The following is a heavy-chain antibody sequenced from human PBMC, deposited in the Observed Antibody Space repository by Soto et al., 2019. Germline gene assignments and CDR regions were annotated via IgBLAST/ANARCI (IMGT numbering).Heavy chain of an antibody. J-gene: IGHJ1*01. D-gene: IGHD3-22*01. CDR2: IIPILGIA. CDR1: GGTFSSYT. Sequence: QVQLVQSGAEVKKPGSSVKVSCKASGGTFSSYTISWVGQAPGQRLEWMGRIIPILGIANYAQKYQGRVTITADKSTSTAYMELSSLRSEDTAVYYCARDLHYYDSSGYPAPGVYFQHWGQGTLVTVSS. V-gene: IGHV1-69*08. CDR3: ARDLHYYDSSGYPAPGVYFQH.